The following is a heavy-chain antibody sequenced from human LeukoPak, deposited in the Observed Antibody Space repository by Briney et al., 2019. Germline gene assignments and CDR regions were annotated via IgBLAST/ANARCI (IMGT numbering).Heavy chain of an antibody. CDR1: GGSISSSSYY. CDR2: IYYSGST. D-gene: IGHD3-22*01. CDR3: ARANGGLYDSSGYYDY. Sequence: TSETLSLTCTVSGGSISSSSYYWGWIRQPPGKGLEWIGSIYYSGSTYYNPSLKSRVTISVDTSKNQFSLKLSSVTAADTAVYYCARANGGLYDSSGYYDYWGQGTLVTVSS. V-gene: IGHV4-39*07. J-gene: IGHJ4*02.